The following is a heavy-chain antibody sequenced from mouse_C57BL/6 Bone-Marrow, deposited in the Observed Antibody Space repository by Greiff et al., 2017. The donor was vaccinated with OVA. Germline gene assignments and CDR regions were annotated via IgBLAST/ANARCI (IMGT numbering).Heavy chain of an antibody. CDR1: GYTFTSYW. V-gene: IGHV1-55*01. CDR2: IYPGSGST. CDR3: ARYDDYDDYAMDY. J-gene: IGHJ4*01. D-gene: IGHD2-4*01. Sequence: VKLQQSGAELVKPGASVKMSCKASGYTFTSYWITWVKQRPGQGLEWIGDIYPGSGSTNYNEKFKSKATLTVDTSSSTAYMQLSSLTSEDSAVYYCARYDDYDDYAMDYWGQGTSVTVSS.